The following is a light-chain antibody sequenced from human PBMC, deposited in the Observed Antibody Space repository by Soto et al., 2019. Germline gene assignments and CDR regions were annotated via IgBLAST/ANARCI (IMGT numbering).Light chain of an antibody. CDR1: SGQSDYA. J-gene: IGLJ3*02. CDR3: QAWGTGGV. V-gene: IGLV4-69*01. CDR2: VTSDGSH. Sequence: QPVLTQSPSASASPGASVKLTCTLSSGQSDYAIAWHQQQPEKGPRYLMKVTSDGSHTKGDGIPDRFSGSSSGADRYLTISSLRSDDEADYYCQAWGTGGVFGGGTKLTVL.